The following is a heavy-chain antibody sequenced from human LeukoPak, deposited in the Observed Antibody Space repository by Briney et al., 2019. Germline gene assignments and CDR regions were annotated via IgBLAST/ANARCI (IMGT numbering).Heavy chain of an antibody. Sequence: SETLSLTCTVSGGSISSRTYYWGWIRQPPGKGLEWIGTIYYSGTPYYNPSLKSRVTISLDTSKNQFSLKLSSVTAADTAVYYCARYNTYYYDSSGPGGSFAFDYWGQGTLVTVSS. CDR3: ARYNTYYYDSSGPGGSFAFDY. J-gene: IGHJ4*02. V-gene: IGHV4-39*07. CDR1: GGSISSRTYY. D-gene: IGHD3-22*01. CDR2: IYYSGTP.